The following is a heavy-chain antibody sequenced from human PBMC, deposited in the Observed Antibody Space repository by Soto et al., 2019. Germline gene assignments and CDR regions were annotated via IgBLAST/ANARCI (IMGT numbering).Heavy chain of an antibody. D-gene: IGHD1-7*01. J-gene: IGHJ6*03. Sequence: SETLSLTCAVYGGSFSGYYWSWIRQPPGKGLEWIGEINHSGSTNYNPSLKSRVTISVDTSKNQFSLKLSSVTAADTAVYYCAGGQNWNYSYYYCYYYYMDVWGKGTTVTVSS. CDR2: INHSGST. CDR3: AGGQNWNYSYYYCYYYYMDV. CDR1: GGSFSGYY. V-gene: IGHV4-34*01.